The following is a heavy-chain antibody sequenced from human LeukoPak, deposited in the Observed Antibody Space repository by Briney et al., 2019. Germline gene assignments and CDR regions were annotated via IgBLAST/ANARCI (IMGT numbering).Heavy chain of an antibody. Sequence: GESLKISCKGSGSSFTSYWIGWVRQMPGKGLEWMGIIYPGDSDTRYSPSFQGQVTISADKSISTAYLQWSSLKASDTAMYYCARSVRNYSDSRGHFNWFDPLGQGTLVTVSS. J-gene: IGHJ5*02. V-gene: IGHV5-51*01. CDR1: GSSFTSYW. CDR3: ARSVRNYSDSRGHFNWFDP. D-gene: IGHD3-22*01. CDR2: IYPGDSDT.